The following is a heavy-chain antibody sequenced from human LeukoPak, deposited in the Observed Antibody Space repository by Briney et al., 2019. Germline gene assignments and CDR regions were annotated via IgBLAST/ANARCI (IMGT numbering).Heavy chain of an antibody. D-gene: IGHD3-10*01. Sequence: SETLSLTCSVSGGPLSGYYWSWIRQPPGKGLEWIGEIDHDGITNYNPSFKSRVTISVDMSKTQFSLRLGSVTAADTAVYYCARTGYYYMDVWGKGTTVTVSS. CDR2: IDHDGIT. V-gene: IGHV4-34*01. CDR1: GGPLSGYY. CDR3: ARTGYYYMDV. J-gene: IGHJ6*03.